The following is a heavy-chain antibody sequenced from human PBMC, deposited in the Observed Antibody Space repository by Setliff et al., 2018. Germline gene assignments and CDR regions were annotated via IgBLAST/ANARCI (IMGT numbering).Heavy chain of an antibody. CDR3: ARERGVVVSSVEYYYYMDV. CDR1: GGTFSSFD. D-gene: IGHD3-3*01. J-gene: IGHJ6*03. V-gene: IGHV1-69*05. CDR2: IMPIFGTT. Sequence: SVKVSCKASGGTFSSFDISWVRQAPGQGLEWMGGIMPIFGTTNYAQKFQGGVTITTDESTSTAYMELSSLTSEDTAVYYCARERGVVVSSVEYYYYMDVWGKGTTVTSP.